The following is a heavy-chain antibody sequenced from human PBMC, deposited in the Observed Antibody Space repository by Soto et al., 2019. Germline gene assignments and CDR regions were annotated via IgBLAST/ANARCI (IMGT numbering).Heavy chain of an antibody. CDR1: GFTFSIYA. CDR3: ARSNSEAGWGQFDY. D-gene: IGHD3-16*01. J-gene: IGHJ4*02. V-gene: IGHV3-30-3*01. Sequence: QVQLVGSGGGVVQPGTSLRLSCAASGFTFSIYAMHWVRQAPEKGLEWVAVISSDGTNKNHADSVRGRFSISRDNSNNMLHLQMDIMRVDDTGVYYCARSNSEAGWGQFDYWGQGTLVTVSS. CDR2: ISSDGTNK.